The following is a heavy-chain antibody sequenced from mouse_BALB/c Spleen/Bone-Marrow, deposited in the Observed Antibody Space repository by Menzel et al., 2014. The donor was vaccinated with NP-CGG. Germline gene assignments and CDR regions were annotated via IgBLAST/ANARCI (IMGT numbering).Heavy chain of an antibody. CDR1: GFTFSSYT. V-gene: IGHV5-12-2*01. J-gene: IGHJ3*01. CDR3: ARPLYYDYDGFAY. Sequence: EVKLMESGGGLVQPGGSLKLSCAASGFTFSSYTMPWVRQTPEKRLEWVAYISNGGGSTYYPDTVKGRFTISRDNAKNPLYLQMSSLKSEDTAMYYCARPLYYDYDGFAYWGQGTLVTVSA. CDR2: ISNGGGST. D-gene: IGHD2-4*01.